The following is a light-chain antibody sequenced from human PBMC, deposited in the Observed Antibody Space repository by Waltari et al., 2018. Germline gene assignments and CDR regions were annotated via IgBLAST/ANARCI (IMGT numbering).Light chain of an antibody. V-gene: IGKV1-9*01. CDR3: QEVNSYPSIT. CDR1: RGISSY. J-gene: IGKJ5*01. Sequence: QLTQSPSFLSASVGDRVTISCRASRGISSYLAWYQQKPGKAPRLLIYAGSTLHSGVPSRFSGSGSGTEFTHTISSLQPEDFATYYCQEVNSYPSITFGQGTRLE. CDR2: AGS.